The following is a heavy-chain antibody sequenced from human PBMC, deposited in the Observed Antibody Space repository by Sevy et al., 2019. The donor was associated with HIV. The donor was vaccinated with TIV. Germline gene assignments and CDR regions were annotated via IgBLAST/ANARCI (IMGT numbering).Heavy chain of an antibody. J-gene: IGHJ4*02. V-gene: IGHV3-53*01. D-gene: IGHD3-22*01. CDR1: GFTVSSNY. CDR3: ARVGFDSGGYYDRGGYFDY. Sequence: GGSLRLSCAASGFTVSSNYMSWVRQAPGKGLEWVSVIYSGGSTYYADSVKGRFTISRDNSKNRLYLQMNSLRAEDTAVYYCARVGFDSGGYYDRGGYFDYWGQGTLVTVSS. CDR2: IYSGGST.